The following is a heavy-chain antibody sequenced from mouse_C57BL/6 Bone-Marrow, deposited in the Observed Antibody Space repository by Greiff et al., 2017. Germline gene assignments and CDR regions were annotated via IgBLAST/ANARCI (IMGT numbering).Heavy chain of an antibody. V-gene: IGHV1-64*01. J-gene: IGHJ2*01. CDR2: IHPYSGST. CDR1: GYTFTSYW. Sequence: QVQLQQPGAELVKPGASVKLSCTASGYTFTSYWMHWVKQRPGQGLEWIGMIHPYSGSTNYNEKFKSKTTLTVDKSSSTAYLQLSSLTSGSSAFYYCAKPVDYWGQGTTLTVSS. CDR3: AKPVDY.